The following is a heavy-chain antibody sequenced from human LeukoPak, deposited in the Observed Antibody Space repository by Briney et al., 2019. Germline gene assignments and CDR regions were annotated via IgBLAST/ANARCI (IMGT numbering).Heavy chain of an antibody. Sequence: SVKVSCKASGGTFSSYAISWVRQAPGQGLEWMGGIIPIFGTANYAQKFQGRVTITADESTSTAYMELSSLRSEDTAVYYCARDPKYGSGSSTFDTFDIWGQGTMVTVSS. V-gene: IGHV1-69*01. CDR1: GGTFSSYA. CDR3: ARDPKYGSGSSTFDTFDI. CDR2: IIPIFGTA. J-gene: IGHJ3*02. D-gene: IGHD3-10*01.